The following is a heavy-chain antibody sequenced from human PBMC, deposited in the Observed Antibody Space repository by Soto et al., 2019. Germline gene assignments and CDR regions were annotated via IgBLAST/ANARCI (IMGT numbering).Heavy chain of an antibody. J-gene: IGHJ6*02. CDR1: GYTFTSYG. CDR2: ISAYNGNT. D-gene: IGHD6-13*01. CDR3: ARAAGTGILYYGMDX. V-gene: IGHV1-18*04. Sequence: ASVKVSCKASGYTFTSYGISWVRQAPGKGLEWMGWISAYNGNTNYAHKLQGRVTMTTDTSTSTAYMELRSLRSDETAVYYCARAAGTGILYYGMDXWGQGTTVTVS.